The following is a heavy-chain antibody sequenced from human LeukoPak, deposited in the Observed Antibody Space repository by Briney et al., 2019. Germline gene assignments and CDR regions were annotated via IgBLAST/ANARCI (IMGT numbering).Heavy chain of an antibody. CDR2: INHGGST. V-gene: IGHV4-34*01. J-gene: IGHJ1*01. CDR1: GGSLSAYY. CDR3: ARYLDYGGNSRVFQH. Sequence: SETLSLTCAVYGGSLSAYYWTWIRQPPGKGLEWIGEINHGGSTNYNPSLKSRVTISIDTSKDQFSLKLSSVTAADTAFYYCARYLDYGGNSRVFQHWGQGTLVTVSS. D-gene: IGHD4-23*01.